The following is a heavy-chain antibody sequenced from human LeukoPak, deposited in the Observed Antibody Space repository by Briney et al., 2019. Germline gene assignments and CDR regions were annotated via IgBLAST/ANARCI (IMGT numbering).Heavy chain of an antibody. CDR3: VKDRIVGATPGRYYFDY. J-gene: IGHJ4*02. V-gene: IGHV3-23*01. Sequence: GGSLRLSCAASGFTFRSNAMSWVRQAPGKGLEWVSAISGTGGSTYYADSVKGRFTISRDNSKNTLYLQMNSLRAEDTAVYYCVKDRIVGATPGRYYFDYWGQGTLVTVSS. CDR2: ISGTGGST. D-gene: IGHD1-26*01. CDR1: GFTFRSNA.